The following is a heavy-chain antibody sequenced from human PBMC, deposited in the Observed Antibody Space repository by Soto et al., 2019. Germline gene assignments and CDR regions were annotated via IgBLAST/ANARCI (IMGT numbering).Heavy chain of an antibody. CDR3: ARGYCISTSCYKVWFDP. J-gene: IGHJ5*02. CDR2: INHSGST. CDR1: GGSFSGYY. V-gene: IGHV4-34*01. Sequence: SETLSLTCAVYGGSFSGYYWSWIRQPPGKGLEWIGEINHSGSTNYNPSLKSRVTISVDTSKNQFSLKLSSVTAADTAVYYCARGYCISTSCYKVWFDPWGQGTLVTVSS. D-gene: IGHD2-2*02.